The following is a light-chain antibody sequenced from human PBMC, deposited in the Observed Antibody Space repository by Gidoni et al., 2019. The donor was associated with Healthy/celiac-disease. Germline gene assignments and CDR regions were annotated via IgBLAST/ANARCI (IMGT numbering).Light chain of an antibody. V-gene: IGLV1-47*01. CDR3: AAWDDSLSGWV. Sequence: QSVLTQPHSASGTPGQRVTISCSGSSSNIGRTYVSWYQQLPGTAPKLLIYRNNQRPSGVPDRFSGSKSGTSASLAISGLRSEDEADYYCAAWDDSLSGWVFGGGTKLTGL. J-gene: IGLJ3*02. CDR2: RNN. CDR1: SSNIGRTY.